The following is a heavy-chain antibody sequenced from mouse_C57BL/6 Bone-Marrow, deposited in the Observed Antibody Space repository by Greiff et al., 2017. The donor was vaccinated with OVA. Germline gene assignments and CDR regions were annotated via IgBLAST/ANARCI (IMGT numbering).Heavy chain of an antibody. J-gene: IGHJ4*01. CDR2: INPSSGYT. D-gene: IGHD4-1*01. V-gene: IGHV1-4*01. Sequence: VQLQQSGAELARPGASVKMSCKASGYTFTSYTMHWVKQRPGQGLEWIGYINPSSGYTKYNQKFKDKATLTADKSSSTAYMQLSSLTSEDSAVYYCARGLGRSYAMDYWGQGTSVTVSS. CDR1: GYTFTSYT. CDR3: ARGLGRSYAMDY.